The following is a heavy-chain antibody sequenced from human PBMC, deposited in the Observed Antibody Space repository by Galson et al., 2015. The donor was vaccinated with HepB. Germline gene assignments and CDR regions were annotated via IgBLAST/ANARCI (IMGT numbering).Heavy chain of an antibody. Sequence: SVKVSCKASGYTFISYAMHWVRQAPGQRLEWMGWINAGNGNTKYSQKFQGRVTISRDTSASTAYMELSSPRSEDTAVYYCARSLRLPYFDYWGQGTLVTVSS. CDR1: GYTFISYA. D-gene: IGHD5-12*01. V-gene: IGHV1-3*01. J-gene: IGHJ4*02. CDR2: INAGNGNT. CDR3: ARSLRLPYFDY.